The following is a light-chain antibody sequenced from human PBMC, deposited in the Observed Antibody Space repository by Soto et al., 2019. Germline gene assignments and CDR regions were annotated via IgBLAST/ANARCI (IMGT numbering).Light chain of an antibody. CDR3: QQFGTSPLWT. CDR2: GAS. Sequence: EIVLTQSPGTLSLSPGERATLSCRASQSVSSTFLAWFQQKPGQAPRLLIYGASSRATDIPDRFSGSGSGTDFTLTINRLEPEDFAVYYCQQFGTSPLWTFGQGTKVEIK. CDR1: QSVSSTF. J-gene: IGKJ1*01. V-gene: IGKV3-20*01.